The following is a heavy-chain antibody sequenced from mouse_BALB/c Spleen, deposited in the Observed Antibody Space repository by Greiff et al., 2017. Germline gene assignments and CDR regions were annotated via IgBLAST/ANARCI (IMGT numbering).Heavy chain of an antibody. D-gene: IGHD1-3*01. Sequence: QVTLKVSGPGILQPSQTLSLTCSFSGFSLSTSGMGVSWIRQPSGKGLEWLAHIYWDDDKRYNPSLKSRLTISKDTSRNQVFLKITSVDTADTATYYCARREGLYSHEGYFDYWGQGTTLTVSS. V-gene: IGHV8-12*01. J-gene: IGHJ2*01. CDR2: IYWDDDK. CDR3: ARREGLYSHEGYFDY. CDR1: GFSLSTSGMG.